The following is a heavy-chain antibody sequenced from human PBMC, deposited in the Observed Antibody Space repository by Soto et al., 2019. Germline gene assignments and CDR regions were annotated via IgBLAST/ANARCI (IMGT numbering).Heavy chain of an antibody. CDR2: INAGYGNT. J-gene: IGHJ4*02. D-gene: IGHD7-27*01. V-gene: IGHV1-3*01. Sequence: ASVKVSCKASRYPFGSYASHWVRQAPGQRLEWMGWINAGYGNTQSSQKFQDSVTISRDTSASTAYMELTSMRSEDTAVYYCARDTGDGTFDFWGQGTLVTVS. CDR3: ARDTGDGTFDF. CDR1: RYPFGSYA.